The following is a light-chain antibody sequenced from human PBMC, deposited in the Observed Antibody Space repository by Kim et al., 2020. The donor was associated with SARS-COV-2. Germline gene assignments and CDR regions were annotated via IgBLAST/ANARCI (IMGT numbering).Light chain of an antibody. CDR1: QDINNY. J-gene: IGKJ4*01. V-gene: IGKV1-33*01. Sequence: PAASVGDRVTITCQASQDINNYLNWYQQKPGKAPKLLIYDASNLQAGVPSRFSGSRSGTDFSFTISSLQPEDSATYYCQQYDNLLSFGGGTKVEI. CDR3: QQYDNLLS. CDR2: DAS.